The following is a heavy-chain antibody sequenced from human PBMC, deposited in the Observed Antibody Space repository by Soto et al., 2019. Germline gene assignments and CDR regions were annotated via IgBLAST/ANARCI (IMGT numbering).Heavy chain of an antibody. CDR1: GLSVSSNY. CDR3: ARGYWVEGYGAGTYFDY. CDR2: IYSGSTT. V-gene: IGHV3-66*01. D-gene: IGHD2-21*01. J-gene: IGHJ4*02. Sequence: EVLLVQSGGGLVQPGGSLRLSCAPSGLSVSSNYMSWVRQAPGKGLEWVSVIYSGSTTHHADSVKGRFTISRDTSRNTLYLQMNSLRVEYTALYYCARGYWVEGYGAGTYFDYWGQGTLVTVSS.